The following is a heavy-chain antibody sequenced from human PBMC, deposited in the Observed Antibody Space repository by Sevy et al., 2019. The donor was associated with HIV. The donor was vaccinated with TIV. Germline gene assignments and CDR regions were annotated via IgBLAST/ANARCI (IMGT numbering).Heavy chain of an antibody. D-gene: IGHD1-1*01. V-gene: IGHV5-51*01. CDR3: ARQGDLDYFDY. CDR1: GYNFTSYW. CDR2: IHSADSDT. J-gene: IGHJ4*02. Sequence: GESLKISCKGTGYNFTSYWVGWVRQKPGQGLEWLGIIHSADSDTGYSPSFEGQITISVDNSITTVYLQWSSLKASDTAMYYCARQGDLDYFDYWGQGTLVTVSS.